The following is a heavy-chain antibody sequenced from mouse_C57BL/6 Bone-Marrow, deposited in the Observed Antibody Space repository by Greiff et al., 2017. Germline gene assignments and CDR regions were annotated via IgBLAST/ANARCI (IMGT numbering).Heavy chain of an antibody. CDR1: GYTFTDYY. Sequence: EVQLQQSGPELVKPGASVKISCKASGYTFTDYYMNWVKQSHGKSLEWIGDINPNNGGTSYNQKFKGKATLTVDKSSSTAYMELRILTSEDSAVYYCARGIYYDYGAWFAYWGQGTLVTVSA. CDR2: INPNNGGT. J-gene: IGHJ3*01. V-gene: IGHV1-26*01. D-gene: IGHD2-4*01. CDR3: ARGIYYDYGAWFAY.